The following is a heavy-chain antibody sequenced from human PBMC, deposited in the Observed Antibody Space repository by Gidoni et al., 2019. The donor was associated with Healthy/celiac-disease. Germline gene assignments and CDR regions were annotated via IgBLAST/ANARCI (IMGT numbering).Heavy chain of an antibody. CDR1: GGTFSSYT. CDR2: IIPILGIA. J-gene: IGHJ4*02. Sequence: QVQLVQSGAEVKKPGSSVKVSCKASGGTFSSYTISWVQQAPGQGLEWMGRIIPILGIANYAQKFQGRVTITADKSTSTAYMELSSLRSEDTAVYYCARDKYSSSSEGKVRLDYWGQGTLVTVSS. V-gene: IGHV1-69*08. CDR3: ARDKYSSSSEGKVRLDY. D-gene: IGHD6-6*01.